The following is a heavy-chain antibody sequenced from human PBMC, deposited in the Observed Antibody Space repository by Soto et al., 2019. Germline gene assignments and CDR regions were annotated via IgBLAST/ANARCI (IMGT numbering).Heavy chain of an antibody. CDR1: GGSISSYY. CDR3: ARHSGYSYGYPNWFDP. Sequence: QVQLQESGPGLVKPSETLSLTCTVSGGSISSYYWSWIRQPPGKGLEWIGYIYYSGSTNYNPSLKRRVPKSGDTAKNPVALKLSSVAAADTAVYYCARHSGYSYGYPNWFDPWGQGTLVTVSS. J-gene: IGHJ5*02. V-gene: IGHV4-59*08. D-gene: IGHD5-18*01. CDR2: IYYSGST.